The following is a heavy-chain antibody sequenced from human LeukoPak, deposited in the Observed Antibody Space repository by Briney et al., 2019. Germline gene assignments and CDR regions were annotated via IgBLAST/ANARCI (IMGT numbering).Heavy chain of an antibody. CDR3: AKAGVDMTTILLYFDF. J-gene: IGHJ4*02. CDR1: GSTFISSG. D-gene: IGHD5-24*01. V-gene: IGHV3-30*18. Sequence: GGSLSPSCPAPGSTFISSGRPGARQPPGKGLEWLAVITYGGRNKYYADSVKGRFTISRDNSKNTLYLQMNSLRGEDTAVYYCAKAGVDMTTILLYFDFWGQGTLVTVSS. CDR2: ITYGGRNK.